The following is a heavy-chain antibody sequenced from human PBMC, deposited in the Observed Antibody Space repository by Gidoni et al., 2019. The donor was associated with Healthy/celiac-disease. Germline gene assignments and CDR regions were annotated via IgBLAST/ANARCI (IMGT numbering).Heavy chain of an antibody. J-gene: IGHJ6*02. CDR1: GGSISSSSYY. CDR3: AGYSSGWYVDYYYGMDV. CDR2: IYYSGST. Sequence: QLQLQESGPGLVKPSETLSLTCTVSGGSISSSSYYWGWIRQPPGKGLEWIGSIYYSGSTYYNPSLKSRVTISVDTSKNQFSLKLSSVTAADTAVYYCAGYSSGWYVDYYYGMDVWGQGTTVTVSS. D-gene: IGHD6-19*01. V-gene: IGHV4-39*01.